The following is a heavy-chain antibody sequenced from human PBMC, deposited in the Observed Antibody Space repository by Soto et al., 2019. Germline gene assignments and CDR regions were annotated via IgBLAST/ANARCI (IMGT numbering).Heavy chain of an antibody. CDR1: GYTFTSYG. CDR2: ISAYNGNT. Sequence: QVQLVQSGAEVKKPGASVKVSCKASGYTFTSYGISWVRQAPGQGLEWMGWISAYNGNTNYAQKLQGRVTMTTDTSTSTAYMELRSLRSDDTAVYYWARDLARITMVRGVIMPYWGQGTLVTVSS. CDR3: ARDLARITMVRGVIMPY. J-gene: IGHJ4*02. V-gene: IGHV1-18*01. D-gene: IGHD3-10*01.